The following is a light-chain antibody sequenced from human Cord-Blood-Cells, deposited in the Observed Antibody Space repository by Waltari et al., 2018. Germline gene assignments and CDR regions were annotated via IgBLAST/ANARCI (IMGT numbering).Light chain of an antibody. Sequence: EIVLTQSPATLSLSPGERATLSCRASQSVSSHLAWYQQKPGQAPRILIYYASNRATGIAARFSSSGSGTDFTLTISSLVPEDFAVYYCQQRSNWPPLTFGGGTKVEIK. J-gene: IGKJ4*01. V-gene: IGKV3-11*01. CDR1: QSVSSH. CDR3: QQRSNWPPLT. CDR2: YAS.